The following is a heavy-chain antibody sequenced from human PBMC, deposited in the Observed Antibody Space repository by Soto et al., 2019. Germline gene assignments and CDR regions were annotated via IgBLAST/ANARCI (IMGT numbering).Heavy chain of an antibody. V-gene: IGHV1-58*02. CDR1: GFTFTSSA. Sequence: SVKVSCKASGFTFTSSAMQWVRQARGQRLEWIGWIVVGSGNTNYAQKLQERVTITRDMSTSTAYMELSSLRSEDTAVYYCAAVAKVDIVVVVAATEYFQHWGQGTLVTVSS. D-gene: IGHD2-15*01. J-gene: IGHJ1*01. CDR3: AAVAKVDIVVVVAATEYFQH. CDR2: IVVGSGNT.